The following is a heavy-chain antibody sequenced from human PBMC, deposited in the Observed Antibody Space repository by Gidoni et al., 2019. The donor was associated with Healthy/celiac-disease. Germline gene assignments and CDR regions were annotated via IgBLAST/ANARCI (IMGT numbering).Heavy chain of an antibody. D-gene: IGHD3-3*01. CDR3: AKGFYDFWSGRGYYYYGMDV. CDR2: ISWNSGSI. Sequence: EVQLVESGGGLVQPGRSLRLPCAASGFTFDDYAMPWVRQAPGKGLEWVSGISWNSGSIGYADSVKGRFTISRDNAKNSLYLQMNSLRAEDTALYYCAKGFYDFWSGRGYYYYGMDVWGQGTTVTVSS. J-gene: IGHJ6*02. CDR1: GFTFDDYA. V-gene: IGHV3-9*01.